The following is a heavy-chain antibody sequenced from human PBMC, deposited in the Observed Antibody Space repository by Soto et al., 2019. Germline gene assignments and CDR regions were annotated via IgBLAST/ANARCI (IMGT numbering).Heavy chain of an antibody. D-gene: IGHD3-10*01. CDR2: IYYSGST. J-gene: IGHJ5*02. V-gene: IGHV4-31*03. CDR3: ARGRVGGTGWFDP. Sequence: QVQLQESGPGLVKPSQTLSLTCTVSGGSISSGGYYWSWIRQHPGKGLEWIGYIYYSGSTYYNPSLKSRVSISVDTSKNQFSLKLSSVTAADTAVYYCARGRVGGTGWFDPWGQGTLVTVSS. CDR1: GGSISSGGYY.